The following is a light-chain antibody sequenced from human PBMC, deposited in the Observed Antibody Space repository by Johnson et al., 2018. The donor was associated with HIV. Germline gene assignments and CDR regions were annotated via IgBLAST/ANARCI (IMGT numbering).Light chain of an antibody. CDR2: DNN. CDR3: GTWDSRLRSGF. Sequence: QSVLTQPPSVSAAPGQKVTISCSGISSKIGNNYVSWYQHLPGAAPKLLIYDNNKRPSGIPDRFSGSKSGTSATLGITGLQTGDEADYYCGTWDSRLRSGFFGTGTKVTVL. V-gene: IGLV1-51*01. CDR1: SSKIGNNY. J-gene: IGLJ1*01.